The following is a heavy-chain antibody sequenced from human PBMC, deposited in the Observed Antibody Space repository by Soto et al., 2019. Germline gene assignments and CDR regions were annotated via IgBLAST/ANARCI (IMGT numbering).Heavy chain of an antibody. CDR2: IIPIFGTA. CDR3: ARDHPGGNYGDYSYGMDV. Sequence: QVQLVQSGAEVKKPGSSVKVSCKASGGTFSSYAISWVRQAPGQGLEWVGGIIPIFGTANYAKKFQGRVTITADESTSTAYMELSSLRSEDTAVYYCARDHPGGNYGDYSYGMDVWGQGTTVTVSS. V-gene: IGHV1-69*01. CDR1: GGTFSSYA. D-gene: IGHD4-17*01. J-gene: IGHJ6*02.